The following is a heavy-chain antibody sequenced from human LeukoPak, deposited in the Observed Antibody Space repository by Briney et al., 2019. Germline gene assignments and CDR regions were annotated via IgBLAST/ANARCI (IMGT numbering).Heavy chain of an antibody. CDR2: IYSGGST. D-gene: IGHD4-17*01. Sequence: GGSLRLSCTSSGCTVSSTYISWVRQAPGKGLEWVSVIYSGGSTDYADSVKDRFTISRDNAKNTVFLQMNSLRAEDTAVYYCALPLRDGDFYFDYWGQGALVTVSS. J-gene: IGHJ4*02. V-gene: IGHV3-53*01. CDR3: ALPLRDGDFYFDY. CDR1: GCTVSSTY.